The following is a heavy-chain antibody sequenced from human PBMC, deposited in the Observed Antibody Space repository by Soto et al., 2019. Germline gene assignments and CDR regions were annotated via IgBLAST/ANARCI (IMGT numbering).Heavy chain of an antibody. CDR3: AREGDYYYYGMDV. CDR1: GFTFSSYA. CDR2: ISYDGSNK. V-gene: IGHV3-30-3*01. D-gene: IGHD3-16*01. Sequence: PGGSLRLSCAASGFTFSSYAMHWVRQAPGKGLEWVAVISYDGSNKYYADSVKGRFTISRDNSKNTLYLQMNSLRAEDTAVYYCAREGDYYYYGMDVWGQGTTVTVS. J-gene: IGHJ6*02.